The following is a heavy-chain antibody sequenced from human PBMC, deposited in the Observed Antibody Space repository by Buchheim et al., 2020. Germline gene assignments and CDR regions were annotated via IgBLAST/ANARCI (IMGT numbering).Heavy chain of an antibody. CDR1: GFTFSRYW. D-gene: IGHD5-12*01. CDR3: VKDLPNSGFAYDY. Sequence: EVQLVESGGGLVQPGGSLRLSCAASGFTFSRYWMHWVRKAPGKGLMWVSRVNSDGSGTGYADSVKGRFTISRDNATNTLYLQMNSLRAEDTAVYYCVKDLPNSGFAYDYWGQGSL. CDR2: VNSDGSGT. J-gene: IGHJ4*02. V-gene: IGHV3-74*01.